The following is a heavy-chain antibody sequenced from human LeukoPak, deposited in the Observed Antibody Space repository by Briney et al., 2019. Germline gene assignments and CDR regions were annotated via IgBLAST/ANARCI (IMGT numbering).Heavy chain of an antibody. Sequence: GGSLRLSCTASGFSFSDFYMTWIRQAPGKGLEWVSYISDRGTTIIYADSVKGRFTISRDNANNSLYLQMNSLRADDTAVYYCATWAFGSRRNEDYWGQGTLVTVSS. CDR2: ISDRGTTI. V-gene: IGHV3-11*01. CDR1: GFSFSDFY. D-gene: IGHD3-10*01. J-gene: IGHJ4*02. CDR3: ATWAFGSRRNEDY.